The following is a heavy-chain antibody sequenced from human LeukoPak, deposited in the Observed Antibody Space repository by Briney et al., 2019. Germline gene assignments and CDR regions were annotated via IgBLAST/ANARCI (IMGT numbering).Heavy chain of an antibody. Sequence: ASVKVSCKASGYTFTSYDINWVRQATGQGLEWMGWMNPNSGNTGYAQKFQGRVTMTRNTSISTAYTELSSLRSEDTAVYYCARGQVYFDWLTMTNWGQGTLVTVSS. D-gene: IGHD3-9*01. J-gene: IGHJ4*02. CDR2: MNPNSGNT. CDR3: ARGQVYFDWLTMTN. CDR1: GYTFTSYD. V-gene: IGHV1-8*01.